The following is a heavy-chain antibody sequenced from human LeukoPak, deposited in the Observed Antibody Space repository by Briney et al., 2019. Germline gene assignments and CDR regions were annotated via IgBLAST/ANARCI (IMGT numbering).Heavy chain of an antibody. D-gene: IGHD3-16*01. CDR1: GGSFSGYY. J-gene: IGHJ4*02. CDR3: ARVNNRSAKWGDY. V-gene: IGHV4-34*01. Sequence: PSETLSLTCAVYGGSFSGYYWSWIRQPPGKGLEWIGEINHSGSTNYNPSLKSRVTISVDPSKNQFSLKLSSVTAADTAVYYCARVNNRSAKWGDYWGQGTLVTVSS. CDR2: INHSGST.